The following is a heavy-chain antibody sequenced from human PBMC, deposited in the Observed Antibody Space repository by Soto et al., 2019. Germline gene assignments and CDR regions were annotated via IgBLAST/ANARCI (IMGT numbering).Heavy chain of an antibody. CDR3: ARELYSCGGDCHYYMD. Sequence: ASVKVSCKTSGYPFTDYFIHWVRQAPGQGLEWMGIISLYHHSTSYAQKFQGRLTVTADTSTTTVYMDLSSLTSEDSAVYWCARELYSCGGDCHYYMD. CDR2: ISLYHHST. CDR1: GYPFTDYF. V-gene: IGHV1-46*01. D-gene: IGHD2-21*02. J-gene: IGHJ6*03.